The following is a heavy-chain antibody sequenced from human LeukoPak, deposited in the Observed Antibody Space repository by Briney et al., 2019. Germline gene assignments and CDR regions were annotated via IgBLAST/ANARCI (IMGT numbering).Heavy chain of an antibody. CDR2: INHSGST. Sequence: SETLSLTCAVYGGSFSGYYWSWIRQPPGKGLEWIGEINHSGSTNYNPSLKSRVTISVDTSKNQFSLKLSSVTAADTAVYYCARGSRDLSPVIPVRNAFHIWGQGTMVTVSS. CDR3: ARGSRDLSPVIPVRNAFHI. J-gene: IGHJ3*02. CDR1: GGSFSGYY. D-gene: IGHD2-21*02. V-gene: IGHV4-34*01.